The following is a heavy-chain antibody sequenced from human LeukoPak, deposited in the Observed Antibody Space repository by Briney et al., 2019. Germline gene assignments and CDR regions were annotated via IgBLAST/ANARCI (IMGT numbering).Heavy chain of an antibody. CDR2: IYSSGST. Sequence: SETLSLTCNVSGGSIRGYYWSWIRQPPGKGLEWIGYIYSSGSTNYNPSLKSRVTMSVDTSKNQFSLKVSTVTAADTAVYYCARVFDSGSQAYFYYMDVWGKGTTVTIFS. V-gene: IGHV4-59*01. D-gene: IGHD3-10*01. CDR1: GGSIRGYY. J-gene: IGHJ6*03. CDR3: ARVFDSGSQAYFYYMDV.